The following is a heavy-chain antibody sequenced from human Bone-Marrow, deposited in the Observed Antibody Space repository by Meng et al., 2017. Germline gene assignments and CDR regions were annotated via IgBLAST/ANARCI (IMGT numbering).Heavy chain of an antibody. CDR1: GFTFSSYS. CDR3: VRDFGGESDL. D-gene: IGHD3-10*01. V-gene: IGHV3-74*01. Sequence: EVQLVESGGGLVKPGGSLSLSCAASGFTFSSYSMNWVRQAPGKGLEWVSRLNRDETTISHAGSVMGRFTISRDVATNTLFLQMNSLSAEDTALYYCVRDFGGESDLWGQGTLVTVSS. J-gene: IGHJ5*02. CDR2: LNRDETTI.